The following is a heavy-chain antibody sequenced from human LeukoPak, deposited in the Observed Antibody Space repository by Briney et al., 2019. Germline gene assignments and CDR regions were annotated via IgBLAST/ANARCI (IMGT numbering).Heavy chain of an antibody. CDR1: GGSISSYY. CDR2: IYYSGST. D-gene: IGHD6-13*01. V-gene: IGHV4-59*01. J-gene: IGHJ2*01. Sequence: SETLSLTCTVSGGSISSYYWSWIRQPPGKGLEWIGYIYYSGSTNYNPSLKSRVTIPVDTSKNQFSLKLSSVTAADTAVYYCARSHSSSWYTTSSYWYFDLWGRGTLATVSS. CDR3: ARSHSSSWYTTSSYWYFDL.